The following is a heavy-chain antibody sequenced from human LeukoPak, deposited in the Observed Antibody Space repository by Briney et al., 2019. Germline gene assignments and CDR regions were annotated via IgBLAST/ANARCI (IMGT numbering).Heavy chain of an antibody. CDR3: ASNIGARPGY. CDR2: LKSKGGGETA. Sequence: GGSLRLSCATSGFNFNDAWMSWVRQAPGGGLEWVGRLKSKGGGETADYGAAVKGRFTISGDDSKNSLYLQMNSLRAEDTAMYYCASNIGARPGYWGQGALVTVSS. CDR1: GFNFNDAW. J-gene: IGHJ4*02. D-gene: IGHD6-6*01. V-gene: IGHV3-15*01.